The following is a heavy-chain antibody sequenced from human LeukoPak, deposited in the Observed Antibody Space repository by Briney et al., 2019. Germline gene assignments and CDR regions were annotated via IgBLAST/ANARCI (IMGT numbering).Heavy chain of an antibody. CDR2: INPNSGGT. J-gene: IGHJ6*03. CDR3: ARNPPTATVPYYHYYMDV. Sequence: ASVKVSCKASGYTFTGYYMHWVRQAPGQGLEWMGRINPNSGGTNYAQKFQGRVTMTRDTSISTAYMELSRLRSDDTAVYYCARNPPTATVPYYHYYMDVWGKGTTVTVSS. V-gene: IGHV1-2*06. D-gene: IGHD2-21*02. CDR1: GYTFTGYY.